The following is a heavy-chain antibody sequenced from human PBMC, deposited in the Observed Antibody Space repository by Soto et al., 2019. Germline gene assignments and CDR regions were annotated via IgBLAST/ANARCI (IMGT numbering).Heavy chain of an antibody. CDR2: IKQDGSEK. CDR1: GFTFSSYW. CDR3: ARDGIVLMVYAPSRGYGMDV. D-gene: IGHD2-8*01. Sequence: GGSLRLSCAASGFTFSSYWMSWVRQAPGKGLEWVTNIKQDGSEKYYVDSVKGRFTISRDNAKNSLYLQMNSLRAEDTAVYYCARDGIVLMVYAPSRGYGMDVWGQGTTVTVSS. V-gene: IGHV3-7*01. J-gene: IGHJ6*02.